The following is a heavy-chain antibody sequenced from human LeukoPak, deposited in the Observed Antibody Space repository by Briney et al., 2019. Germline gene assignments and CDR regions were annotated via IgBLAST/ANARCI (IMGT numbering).Heavy chain of an antibody. Sequence: PSETLSLTYSVSGGSISSYYWSWIRQPPGKGLEWIGYIYYSASTNYNPSLKSRVTISVDTSKNQFSLKLSSVTAADTAVYYCARDLHYYGSGTLGYWGQGTLVTVSS. V-gene: IGHV4-59*12. CDR1: GGSISSYY. CDR2: IYYSAST. J-gene: IGHJ4*02. CDR3: ARDLHYYGSGTLGY. D-gene: IGHD3-10*01.